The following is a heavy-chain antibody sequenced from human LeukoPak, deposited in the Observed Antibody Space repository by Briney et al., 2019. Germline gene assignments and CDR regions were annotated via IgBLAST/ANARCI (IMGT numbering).Heavy chain of an antibody. J-gene: IGHJ6*03. D-gene: IGHD2-2*02. CDR3: VRDGHRLYDYYYYYLDV. V-gene: IGHV1-2*02. Sequence: SVKVSCMASGYIFTGYYMHWVRQAAGQGLEWMGWINPNSCGSNYAGKFQGRVTITRDTSTSTGYMEMRRLRSDDTAVYFCVRDGHRLYDYYYYYLDVWGKRTTVTVSS. CDR2: INPNSCGS. CDR1: GYIFTGYY.